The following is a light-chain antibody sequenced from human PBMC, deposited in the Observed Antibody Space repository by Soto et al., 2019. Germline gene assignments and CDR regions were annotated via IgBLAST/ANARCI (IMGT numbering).Light chain of an antibody. Sequence: DIVLTQSPATLSLSPGDRVTLSCRASQTVGRYLSWYQHSPGQGPRRLVYDASNRATGVPARFSGSGSETDFTLTISSLAPEDFAVYYCQQRLHWPITFGQGTRLEIK. CDR1: QTVGRY. CDR3: QQRLHWPIT. CDR2: DAS. J-gene: IGKJ5*01. V-gene: IGKV3-11*01.